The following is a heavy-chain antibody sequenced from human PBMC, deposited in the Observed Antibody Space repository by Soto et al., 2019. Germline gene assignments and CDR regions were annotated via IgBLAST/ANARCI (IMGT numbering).Heavy chain of an antibody. D-gene: IGHD2-15*01. CDR2: IYYSVST. Sequence: SETLSLTCTVSGGSISSSSYYWGWIRQPPGKGLEWIGSIYYSVSTYYNPSLKSRVTISVDTSKNQFSLKLSSVTAADTAVYYCASAFQLYSDYDRTWVICSGGSCYFDYWGQGTLVTVSS. V-gene: IGHV4-39*01. CDR3: ASAFQLYSDYDRTWVICSGGSCYFDY. CDR1: GGSISSSSYY. J-gene: IGHJ4*02.